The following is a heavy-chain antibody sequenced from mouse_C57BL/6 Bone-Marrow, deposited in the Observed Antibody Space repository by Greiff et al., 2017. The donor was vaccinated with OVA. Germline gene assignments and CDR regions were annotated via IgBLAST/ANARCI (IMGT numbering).Heavy chain of an antibody. V-gene: IGHV1-81*01. Sequence: VQVVESGAELARPGASVKLSCKASGYTFTSYGISWVKQRTGQGLEWIGEIYPRSGNTYYNEKFKGKATLTADKSSSTAYMELRSMTSEDSAVYFCARLLRPLAYWGQGTLVTVSA. CDR1: GYTFTSYG. D-gene: IGHD1-1*01. J-gene: IGHJ3*01. CDR2: IYPRSGNT. CDR3: ARLLRPLAY.